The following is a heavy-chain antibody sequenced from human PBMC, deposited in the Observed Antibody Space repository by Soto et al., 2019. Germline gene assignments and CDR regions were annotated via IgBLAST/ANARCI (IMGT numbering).Heavy chain of an antibody. Sequence: GSLRLSCAASGSTFRIYSMHWVRQSPGKGLEWVAVMWYDGTNKYYGESVKGRFTISRDNSENTLYLQMNSLRVEDTAVYYCARDATFGTKGGSFDIWGHGTLVTVSS. CDR2: MWYDGTNK. CDR3: ARDATFGTKGGSFDI. V-gene: IGHV3-33*01. D-gene: IGHD3-16*01. J-gene: IGHJ3*02. CDR1: GSTFRIYS.